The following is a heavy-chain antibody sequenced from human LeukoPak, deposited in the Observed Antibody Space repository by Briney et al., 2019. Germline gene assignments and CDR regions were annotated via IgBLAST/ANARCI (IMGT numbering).Heavy chain of an antibody. CDR2: IYYSGST. J-gene: IGHJ4*02. Sequence: SETLSLTCAVYGGSFSSYYWSWIRQPPGKGLEWIGYIYYSGSTNYNPSLKSRVTISIDTSKNQFSLKLSSLTAADTAVYYCAKEQFLRYFDRNGYYFDHWGQGTLVTVSS. V-gene: IGHV4-59*12. CDR1: GGSFSSYY. D-gene: IGHD3-9*01. CDR3: AKEQFLRYFDRNGYYFDH.